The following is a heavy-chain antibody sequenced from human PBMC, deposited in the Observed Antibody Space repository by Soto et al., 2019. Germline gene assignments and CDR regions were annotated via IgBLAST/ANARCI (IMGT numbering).Heavy chain of an antibody. Sequence: GGSLRLSCATSGFTFSGYSMHWFRQAPGKGLEWVAVTSSDGGTKFYVDSVKGRFTISRDNAKKSLYLQMNSLRVDDTAVYYCAREVWGPVDWGQGTLVTVSS. J-gene: IGHJ4*02. CDR2: TSSDGGTK. V-gene: IGHV3-30-3*01. CDR3: AREVWGPVD. CDR1: GFTFSGYS. D-gene: IGHD7-27*01.